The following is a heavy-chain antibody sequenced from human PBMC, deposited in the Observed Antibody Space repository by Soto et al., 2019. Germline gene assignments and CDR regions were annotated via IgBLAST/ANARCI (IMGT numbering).Heavy chain of an antibody. CDR1: GDSITSGDYF. CDR2: ISYSGSA. CDR3: ARQAYDSCDYLDY. J-gene: IGHJ4*02. V-gene: IGHV4-39*01. Sequence: SETLPLTCSVSGDSITSGDYFWGWIRQPPGKGLEWIGSISYSGSASHNPSLKSRVSISVDTSRIHFSLKLISVTAADTAVYYCARQAYDSCDYLDYWGQGTLVTVS. D-gene: IGHD3-22*01.